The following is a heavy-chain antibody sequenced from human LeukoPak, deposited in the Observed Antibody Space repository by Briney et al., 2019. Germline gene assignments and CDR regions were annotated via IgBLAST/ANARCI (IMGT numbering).Heavy chain of an antibody. Sequence: SETLSLTCTVSGGSISSYYWSWIRQPPGKGLERIGYIYYSGSTNYNPSLKSRVTISVDTSENQFSLKLSSVTAADTAVYYCARDHRNPVFGAFDIWGQGTMVTVSS. J-gene: IGHJ3*02. V-gene: IGHV4-59*01. D-gene: IGHD3-10*01. CDR3: ARDHRNPVFGAFDI. CDR1: GGSISSYY. CDR2: IYYSGST.